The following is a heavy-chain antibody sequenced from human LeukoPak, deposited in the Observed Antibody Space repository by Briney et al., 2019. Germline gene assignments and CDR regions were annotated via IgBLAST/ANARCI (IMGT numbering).Heavy chain of an antibody. V-gene: IGHV3-48*03. Sequence: PGGSLRLSFSASGVTFLSYERNWVRHAPGKGLQSVSYISSSGSTIFYADSLKGRLTISRDNAKNSLYLQMNSLRAEDTAVYYCAEIGITMSGGVWGKGTTVTISS. D-gene: IGHD3-10*02. J-gene: IGHJ6*04. CDR1: GVTFLSYE. CDR2: ISSSGSTI. CDR3: AEIGITMSGGV.